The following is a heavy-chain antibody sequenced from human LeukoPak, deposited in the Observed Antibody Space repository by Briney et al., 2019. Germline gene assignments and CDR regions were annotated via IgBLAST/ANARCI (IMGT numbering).Heavy chain of an antibody. CDR3: AREGYCSSTSCGPIYY. J-gene: IGHJ4*02. CDR2: IIPIFGTA. D-gene: IGHD2-2*01. CDR1: GGTFSSYA. Sequence: SVKVSCKASGGTFSSYAISWVRQAPGQGLEWMGRIIPIFGTANYAQKFQGRVTITTDESTSTAYMGLSSLRSEDTAVYYCAREGYCSSTSCGPIYYWGQGTLVTVSS. V-gene: IGHV1-69*05.